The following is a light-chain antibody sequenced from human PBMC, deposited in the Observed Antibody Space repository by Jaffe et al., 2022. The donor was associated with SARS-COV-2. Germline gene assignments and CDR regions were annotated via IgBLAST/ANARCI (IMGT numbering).Light chain of an antibody. Sequence: DIVMAQSPDSLAVSLGERATINCKSSQSVLSSSNNKNYLAWFQQKPGQPPKLLIYWASTREFGVPDRFSGSGSGTDFTLTISSLQAEDLAVYYCQQYYSTAWTFGQGTQVEIK. CDR2: WAS. CDR1: QSVLSSSNNKNY. CDR3: QQYYSTAWT. V-gene: IGKV4-1*01. J-gene: IGKJ1*01.